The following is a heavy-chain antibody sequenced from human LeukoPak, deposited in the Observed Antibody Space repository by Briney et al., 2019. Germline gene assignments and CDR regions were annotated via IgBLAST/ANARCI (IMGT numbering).Heavy chain of an antibody. CDR1: GGSISSSSYY. D-gene: IGHD1-14*01. J-gene: IGHJ6*03. Sequence: SETLSLTCTVSGGSISSSSYYWGWIRQPPGKGLEWIGSIYYSGSTYYNPSLKSRVTISVDTSKNQFSLKLSSVTAADTAVYYCARHAPEVQSNYYYMDVWGKVITVTVAS. V-gene: IGHV4-39*01. CDR2: IYYSGST. CDR3: ARHAPEVQSNYYYMDV.